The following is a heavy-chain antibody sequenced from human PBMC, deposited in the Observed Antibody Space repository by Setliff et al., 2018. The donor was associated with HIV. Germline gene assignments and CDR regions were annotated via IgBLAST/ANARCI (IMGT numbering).Heavy chain of an antibody. CDR1: GYMFSGFH. J-gene: IGHJ4*02. D-gene: IGHD6-13*01. CDR2: INPNSGGT. Sequence: ASVKVSCKASGYMFSGFHMHWVRQAAGQGLEWMGRINPNSGGTNYAQKFQGRVTMTRDTSISTAYMELSRLRSDDTAVYYCALIAAAGQSTDYWGQGTLVTVSS. V-gene: IGHV1-2*06. CDR3: ALIAAAGQSTDY.